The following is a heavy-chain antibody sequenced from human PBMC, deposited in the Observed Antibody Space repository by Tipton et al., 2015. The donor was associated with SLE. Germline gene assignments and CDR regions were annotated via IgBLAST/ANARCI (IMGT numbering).Heavy chain of an antibody. CDR2: IYRSGTA. D-gene: IGHD3-16*01. V-gene: IGHV4-38-2*01. J-gene: IGHJ2*01. CDR1: GNSIYNGFY. Sequence: TLSLTCSVSGNSIYNGFYWGWIRQSPGKGLEWIGSIYRSGTAYYNPSLKSRVTMSVDTSKNHFSLNLNSVTAADTAVYFCARQRGYYDGTPFPPWNFDLWGRGTQVTVSS. CDR3: ARQRGYYDGTPFPPWNFDL.